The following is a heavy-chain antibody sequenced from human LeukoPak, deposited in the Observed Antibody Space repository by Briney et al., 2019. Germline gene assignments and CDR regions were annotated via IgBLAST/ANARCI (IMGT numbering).Heavy chain of an antibody. CDR1: GGSFSGYY. CDR3: ASAHYYYGSGSYYKGTYYFDY. V-gene: IGHV4-34*01. Sequence: KTSETLSLTCAVYGGSFSGYYWSRIRQPPGKGLEWIGEINHSGSTNYNPSLKSRVTISVDTSKNQFSLKLSSVTAADTAVYYCASAHYYYGSGSYYKGTYYFDYWGQGTLVTVSS. D-gene: IGHD3-10*01. J-gene: IGHJ4*02. CDR2: INHSGST.